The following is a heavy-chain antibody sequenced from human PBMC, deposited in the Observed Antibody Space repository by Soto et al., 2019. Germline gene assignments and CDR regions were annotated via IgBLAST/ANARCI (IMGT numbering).Heavy chain of an antibody. D-gene: IGHD6-6*01. CDR1: GGSISSSSYY. CDR2: IYYSGST. Sequence: SETLSLTCTVSGGSISSSSYYWGWIRQPPGKGLEWIGNIYYSGSTYYSPSLKSRVTISVDTSKNQFSLKLSSVTAADTAVYYWGRLQGGDIAARPGDWFAPGGQGPLVTVPS. CDR3: GRLQGGDIAARPGDWFAP. V-gene: IGHV4-39*01. J-gene: IGHJ5*02.